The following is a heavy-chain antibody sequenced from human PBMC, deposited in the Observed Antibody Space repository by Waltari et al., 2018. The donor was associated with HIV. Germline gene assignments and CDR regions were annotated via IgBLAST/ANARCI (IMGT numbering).Heavy chain of an antibody. V-gene: IGHV3-48*02. Sequence: EVQLVESGGGLVQPGRSLRLSCAAPGFSFSDYAMNWVRQAPGKGLEWIAYISSSSSNIKYADSVKGRVTISRDNTKRSLDLHMNNLRDEDTAVYFCARDTLNLYFGLDVWGQGTTVSVSS. J-gene: IGHJ6*02. CDR1: GFSFSDYA. CDR3: ARDTLNLYFGLDV. CDR2: ISSSSSNI.